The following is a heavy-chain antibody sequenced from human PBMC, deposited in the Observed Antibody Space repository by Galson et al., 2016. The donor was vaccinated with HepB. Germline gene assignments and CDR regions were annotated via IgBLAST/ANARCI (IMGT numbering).Heavy chain of an antibody. J-gene: IGHJ4*02. Sequence: SLRLSCAASGFTFSSYAMAWVRQAPGKGLEWIAWITSSSDTMYYADSVKGRFTISRDNAKNSLYLEMNSLRDEDTAVYYCARDDYFRLGYWGQGTLVTVSS. V-gene: IGHV3-48*02. CDR1: GFTFSSYA. CDR3: ARDDYFRLGY. D-gene: IGHD3-16*01. CDR2: ITSSSDTM.